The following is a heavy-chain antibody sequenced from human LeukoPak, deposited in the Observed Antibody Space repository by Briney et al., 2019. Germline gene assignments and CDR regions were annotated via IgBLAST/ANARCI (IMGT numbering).Heavy chain of an antibody. CDR1: GVSVSDGNYY. Sequence: PSETLSLTCTVSGVSVSDGNYYWSWIRQPPGKGLEWIGYMFYAESTKYNPSLNSRVTISVDRSKNQVSLNLTSVTAADTAVYYCESTSNTWLGLPYFDSWGQGTLVTVSA. CDR3: ESTSNTWLGLPYFDS. V-gene: IGHV4-61*01. CDR2: MFYAEST. D-gene: IGHD3-10*01. J-gene: IGHJ4*02.